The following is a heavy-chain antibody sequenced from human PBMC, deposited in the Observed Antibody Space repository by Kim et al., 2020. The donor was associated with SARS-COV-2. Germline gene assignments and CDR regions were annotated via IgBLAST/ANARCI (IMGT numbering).Heavy chain of an antibody. CDR1: GGSISSISYY. V-gene: IGHV4-39*01. CDR3: ARQQGGSSRFDY. CDR2: VYYNGNT. J-gene: IGHJ4*02. Sequence: SETLSLTCTVSGGSISSISYYWHWIRQPPGKGLEYIGTVYYNGNTYYNPSLKSRLTMSVDTSKNQFSLKLSSVTAADTAVYYCARQQGGSSRFDYWGQGTLVTVSS. D-gene: IGHD6-6*01.